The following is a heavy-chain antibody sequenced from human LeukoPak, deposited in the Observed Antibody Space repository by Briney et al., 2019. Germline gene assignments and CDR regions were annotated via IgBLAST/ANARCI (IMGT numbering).Heavy chain of an antibody. CDR1: GFSFSGYA. Sequence: PGGSLRLSCAASGFSFSGYAMHWVRQAPGIGLEWVTVISYDGSNKYYADSVKGRFTISRDNSKSTLFLQMNSLRPEDTAVYFCARDLISGSHYWGQGTLVTVSS. CDR3: ARDLISGSHY. V-gene: IGHV3-30*04. J-gene: IGHJ4*02. CDR2: ISYDGSNK. D-gene: IGHD1-26*01.